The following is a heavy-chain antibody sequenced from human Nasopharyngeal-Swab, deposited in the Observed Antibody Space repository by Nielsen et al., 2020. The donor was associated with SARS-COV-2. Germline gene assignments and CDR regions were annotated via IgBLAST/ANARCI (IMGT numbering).Heavy chain of an antibody. CDR3: ALLSTATRYYYYYMDV. Sequence: GESLKISCQASGYSFTTYWINWVRQVPGKGLEWMGMIDPSDSYTNYSPSFQGHVTISADKSISAAYLQWSSLKASDTAIYYCALLSTATRYYYYYMDVWGKGTTVTVSS. CDR2: IDPSDSYT. CDR1: GYSFTTYW. J-gene: IGHJ6*03. V-gene: IGHV5-10-1*01. D-gene: IGHD2-15*01.